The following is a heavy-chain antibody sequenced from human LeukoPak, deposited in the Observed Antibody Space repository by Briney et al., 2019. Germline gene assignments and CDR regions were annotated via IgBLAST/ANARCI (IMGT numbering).Heavy chain of an antibody. Sequence: SETLSLTCTVSGGSISSYYWSWIRQPPGKGLEWIGYIYTSGSTNYNPSLKSRVTISVDTSKNQFSLKLSSVTAADTAVYYCASRGGCSSTSCNNWFDPWGQGTLVTVSS. CDR2: IYTSGST. J-gene: IGHJ5*02. V-gene: IGHV4-4*09. D-gene: IGHD2-2*01. CDR1: GGSISSYY. CDR3: ASRGGCSSTSCNNWFDP.